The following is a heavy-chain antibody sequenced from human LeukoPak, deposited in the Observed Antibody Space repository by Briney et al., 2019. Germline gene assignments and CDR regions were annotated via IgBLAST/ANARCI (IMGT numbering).Heavy chain of an antibody. D-gene: IGHD3-10*01. Sequence: PSETLSLTCAVFGGSLSGSYWSWLRQPPGKALEWIGEINHLGITKYNPSLESRLTISLGTSNNQFSLKLASVSAADTAVYYCARTLVRGAPGALPHWGQGTLVTVSS. CDR2: INHLGIT. CDR3: ARTLVRGAPGALPH. J-gene: IGHJ1*01. V-gene: IGHV4-34*01. CDR1: GGSLSGSY.